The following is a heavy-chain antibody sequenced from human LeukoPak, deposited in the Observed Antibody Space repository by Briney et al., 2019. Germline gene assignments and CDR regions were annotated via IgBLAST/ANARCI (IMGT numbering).Heavy chain of an antibody. V-gene: IGHV1-18*01. D-gene: IGHD6-13*01. J-gene: IGHJ6*02. Sequence: ASVKVSCKASGYTFTSYGISWVRQAPGQGLEWMGWISAYNSNTNYAQKLQGRVTMTTDTSTSTAYMELRSLGSDDTAVYYCARDSSSWTNYYYYGIDVWGQGTTVTVSS. CDR1: GYTFTSYG. CDR3: ARDSSSWTNYYYYGIDV. CDR2: ISAYNSNT.